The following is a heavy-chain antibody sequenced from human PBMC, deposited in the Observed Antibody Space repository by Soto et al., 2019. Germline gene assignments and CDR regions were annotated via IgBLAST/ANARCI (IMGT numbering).Heavy chain of an antibody. CDR2: ISWNSGSI. J-gene: IGHJ4*02. V-gene: IGHV3-9*01. CDR3: AKELSGSSFDY. CDR1: GFTFYDYA. Sequence: GGSLRLSCVASGFTFYDYAIDWARQVPGKGLEWVSAISWNSGSIGYADSVRGRFTISRDNAKNSLYLQMDSLRVEDTALYYCAKELSGSSFDYWGLGTLVTVSS.